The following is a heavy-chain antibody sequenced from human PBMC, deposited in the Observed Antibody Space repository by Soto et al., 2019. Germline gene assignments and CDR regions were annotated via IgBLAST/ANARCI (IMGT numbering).Heavy chain of an antibody. CDR1: GGSISSYY. CDR3: ERAGIRADWYGMDV. Sequence: PSETLSLTCTVSGGSISSYYWSWIRQPPGKGLEWIGYIYYSGSTNYNPSLKSRVTIPVDTSKNQFSLKLSSVTAADTAVYYCERAGIRADWYGMDVWGQGTTVTVSS. D-gene: IGHD3-9*01. V-gene: IGHV4-59*01. CDR2: IYYSGST. J-gene: IGHJ6*02.